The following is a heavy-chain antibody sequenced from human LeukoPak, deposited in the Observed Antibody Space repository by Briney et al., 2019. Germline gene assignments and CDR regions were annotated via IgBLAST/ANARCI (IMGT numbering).Heavy chain of an antibody. J-gene: IGHJ4*02. V-gene: IGHV4-4*02. CDR1: GGSITNTNY. CDR2: VNLQDST. Sequence: PSGTLSLTCGVSGGSITNTNYWTWVRQPPGKGLEWIGEVNLQDSTNYNPSLMGRVAISVDTSENHSSLQLTSVTAADTAVYYCAREGGPYRPLDYSGQGTLVTVSS. CDR3: AREGGPYRPLDY.